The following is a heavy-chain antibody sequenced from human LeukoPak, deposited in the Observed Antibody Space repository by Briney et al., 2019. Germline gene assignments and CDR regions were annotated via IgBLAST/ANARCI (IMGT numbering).Heavy chain of an antibody. CDR3: ATTPEQWLPTFHY. V-gene: IGHV1-2*02. Sequence: ASVKVSCKASGYTFTGYYMHWVRQAPGQGLEWMGWINPNNGGTNYAQKFQGRVTMTRDTSISTAYMELYRLRSDDTAVYYCATTPEQWLPTFHYWGQGTLVTVSS. J-gene: IGHJ4*02. D-gene: IGHD6-19*01. CDR1: GYTFTGYY. CDR2: INPNNGGT.